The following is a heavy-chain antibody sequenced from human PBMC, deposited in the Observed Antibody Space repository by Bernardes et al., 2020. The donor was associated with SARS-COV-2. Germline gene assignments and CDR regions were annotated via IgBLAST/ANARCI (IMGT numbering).Heavy chain of an antibody. CDR3: ARGASGVNMILVVIGFSYHFDS. V-gene: IGHV4-34*01. J-gene: IGHJ4*02. Sequence: SETLSLTCAVYGGSLSYYSWSWIRQAPGKVLEWIGEITQSGSPTYNPSLRRRVTISLDTSKNQVSLKLSSVTAADTAVYYCARGASGVNMILVVIGFSYHFDSWGQGTTVTVSS. CDR2: ITQSGSP. D-gene: IGHD3-22*01. CDR1: GGSLSYYS.